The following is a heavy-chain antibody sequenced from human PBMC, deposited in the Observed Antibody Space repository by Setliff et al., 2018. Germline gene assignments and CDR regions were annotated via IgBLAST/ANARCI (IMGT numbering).Heavy chain of an antibody. CDR1: GYTFTNYG. V-gene: IGHV1-18*01. CDR3: AREGRGYYDSSGYYYDPYYYYYMDV. J-gene: IGHJ6*03. CDR2: ISAYNDNT. Sequence: ASVKVSCKASGYTFTNYGINWVRQAPGQGLEWMGWISAYNDNTNYAQKVQGRVTMTTDTSTSTAYMELRSLTSDDTAVYYCAREGRGYYDSSGYYYDPYYYYYMDVWGKGTTVTVS. D-gene: IGHD3-22*01.